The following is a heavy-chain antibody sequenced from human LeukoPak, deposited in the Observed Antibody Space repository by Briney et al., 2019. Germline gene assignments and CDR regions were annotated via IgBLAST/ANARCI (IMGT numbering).Heavy chain of an antibody. CDR1: GASVSGSNYY. D-gene: IGHD7-27*01. CDR2: IYSSGST. CDR3: AKVSFPDYWGYFDY. V-gene: IGHV4-39*07. Sequence: PSETLSLTCAVSGASVSGSNYYWGWIRQPPGKGLDWIGNIYSSGSTYYNPSLKSRVTISIDTSKTQFSLKLSSVTAADTAMYYCAKVSFPDYWGYFDYWGQGTLVTVSS. J-gene: IGHJ4*02.